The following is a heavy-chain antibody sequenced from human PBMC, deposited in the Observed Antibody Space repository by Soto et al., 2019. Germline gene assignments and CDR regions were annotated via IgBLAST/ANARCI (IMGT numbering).Heavy chain of an antibody. J-gene: IGHJ6*02. CDR2: IIPLFRTP. CDR3: ARDNDRLQLGGNYYYIMDV. V-gene: IGHV1-69*12. Sequence: QVQLVQSGAEVKEPGSSVKVSCKASGGTFSSYAISWVRQAHGQGLEWMGGIIPLFRTPDYAQKFQGRVTITADEPMSTAYMELSSLRFDDTAVYYCARDNDRLQLGGNYYYIMDVWGQGTTITVSS. D-gene: IGHD4-4*01. CDR1: GGTFSSYA.